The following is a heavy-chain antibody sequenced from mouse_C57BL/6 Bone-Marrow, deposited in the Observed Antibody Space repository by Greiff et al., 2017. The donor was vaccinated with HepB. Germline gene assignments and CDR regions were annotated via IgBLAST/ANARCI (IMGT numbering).Heavy chain of an antibody. V-gene: IGHV1-74*01. J-gene: IGHJ3*01. D-gene: IGHD1-1*01. CDR1: GYTFTSYW. Sequence: VQLQQPGAELVKPGASVKVSCKASGYTFTSYWMHWVKQRPGQGLEWIGRIHPSDSDTNYNQKFKGKATLTVDKSSSTAYMQLSSLTSEDSAVYYCAIIHYYGSVAYWGQGTLVTVSA. CDR3: AIIHYYGSVAY. CDR2: IHPSDSDT.